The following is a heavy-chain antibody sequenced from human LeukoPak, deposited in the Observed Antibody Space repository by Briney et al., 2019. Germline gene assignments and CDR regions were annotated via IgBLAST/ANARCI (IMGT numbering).Heavy chain of an antibody. CDR2: INHSGST. V-gene: IGHV4-34*01. J-gene: IGHJ4*02. Sequence: SETLSLTCAVYGGSFSGYYWSWIRQPPGKGLEWIGEINHSGSTNYNPSLKSRVTISVDTSKSQFSLKVSSVTAADTAVYYCARASNLLSGFDYWGQGTLVTVSS. CDR3: ARASNLLSGFDY. CDR1: GGSFSGYY. D-gene: IGHD3-10*01.